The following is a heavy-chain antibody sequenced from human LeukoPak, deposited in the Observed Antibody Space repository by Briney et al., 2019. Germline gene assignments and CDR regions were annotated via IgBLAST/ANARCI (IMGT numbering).Heavy chain of an antibody. Sequence: SETLCLTCTVSGGSISSYYWSWIRQPPGKGLEWVGYIYYSGSTNYNPSLKSRVTISVDTSKNQFSLKLSSVTAADTAVYYCARLTGQPDYYYYMDVWGKGTTVTISS. CDR3: ARLTGQPDYYYYMDV. J-gene: IGHJ6*03. CDR1: GGSISSYY. D-gene: IGHD2-2*01. V-gene: IGHV4-59*01. CDR2: IYYSGST.